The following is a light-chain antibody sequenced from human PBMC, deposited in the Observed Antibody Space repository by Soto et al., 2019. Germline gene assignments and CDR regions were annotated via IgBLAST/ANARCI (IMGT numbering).Light chain of an antibody. V-gene: IGKV3-15*01. CDR2: GAS. CDR3: QQYNYWPLYT. J-gene: IGKJ2*01. CDR1: QSLSSN. Sequence: EIVMTHSPTTLSVSPGEGATLSCRASQSLSSNLAWYQQKPGQSPSLLIYGASNRASGIPARFSGSGSGTEFTLALSSLESEDFAVSYCQQYNYWPLYTFGQGTKLEIK.